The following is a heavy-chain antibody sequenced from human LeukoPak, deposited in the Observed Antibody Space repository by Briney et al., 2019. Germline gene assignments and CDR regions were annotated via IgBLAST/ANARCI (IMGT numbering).Heavy chain of an antibody. Sequence: GGSLRLSCAASGFTFSSYGMHCVRQAPGKGLEWVAVIWYDGSNKYYADSVKGRFTISRDNSKNTLYLQMNSLRAEDTAVYYCARGGGDPGRGWFDPWGQGTLVTVSS. J-gene: IGHJ5*02. V-gene: IGHV3-33*01. CDR3: ARGGGDPGRGWFDP. D-gene: IGHD2-21*01. CDR1: GFTFSSYG. CDR2: IWYDGSNK.